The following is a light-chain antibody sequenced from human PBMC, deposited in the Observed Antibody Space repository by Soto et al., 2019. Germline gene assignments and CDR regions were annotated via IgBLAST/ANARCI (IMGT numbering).Light chain of an antibody. CDR2: DTS. CDR3: QQYDTSLT. Sequence: IVLTQSPASLSLSPGERATLSCGASHTIASVYLAWYQHKPGLAPRLLIYDTSISATSIPDRFTGSGSGTDFTLTISRLEPEDFAVDYCQQYDTSLTFGGGTKVEIK. CDR1: HTIASVY. V-gene: IGKV3D-20*01. J-gene: IGKJ4*01.